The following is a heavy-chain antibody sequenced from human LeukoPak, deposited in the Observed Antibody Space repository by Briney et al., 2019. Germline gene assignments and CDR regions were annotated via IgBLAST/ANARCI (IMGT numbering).Heavy chain of an antibody. Sequence: SETLSLTCAVYGGSFSNYYWSWIRQPPGKGLEWIGDVNDSGSTNYNPSLKSRVTISVDTSKNQFSLKLTSVTAADTAVYYCARDNWNGAWPQDAFDIWGQGTMVTVFS. V-gene: IGHV4-34*01. D-gene: IGHD1-20*01. CDR3: ARDNWNGAWPQDAFDI. J-gene: IGHJ3*02. CDR1: GGSFSNYY. CDR2: VNDSGST.